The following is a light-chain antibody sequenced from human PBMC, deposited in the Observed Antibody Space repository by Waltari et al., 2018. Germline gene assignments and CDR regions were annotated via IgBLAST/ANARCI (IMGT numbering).Light chain of an antibody. Sequence: EIVMTQSPATLSVSPGERATPSCRASQSVSRNLAWYQQKPGQAPRLLIYGASTRATGIPARFSGSGSGTEFTLTISSLQSEDFAVYYCQQYNNWPYTFGQGTKLEIK. CDR3: QQYNNWPYT. V-gene: IGKV3-15*01. CDR1: QSVSRN. J-gene: IGKJ2*01. CDR2: GAS.